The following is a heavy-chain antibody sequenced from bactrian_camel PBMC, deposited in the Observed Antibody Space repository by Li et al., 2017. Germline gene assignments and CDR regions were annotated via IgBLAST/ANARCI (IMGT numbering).Heavy chain of an antibody. D-gene: IGHD2*01. CDR1: GFTFDNYG. J-gene: IGHJ4*01. CDR2: INRRGGSA. Sequence: VQLVESGGGLVQPGGSLRLSCAGAGFTFDNYGMSWVRQAPGKGLEWVSGINRRGGSAYYAAAVRSRFTISRDVAKNTVYLQLNSLKTADTARYFCANGAYSSEHLHDLNSQGTQVTV. V-gene: IGHV3S40*01.